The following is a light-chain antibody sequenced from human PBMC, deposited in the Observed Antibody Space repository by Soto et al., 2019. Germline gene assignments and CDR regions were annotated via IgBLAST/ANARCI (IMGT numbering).Light chain of an antibody. CDR1: SSDVGSYNL. CDR3: CSYAGSSTYV. Sequence: QSVLTQPASVSGSPGQSITTSCTGTSSDVGSYNLVSWYQQHPGKAPKLMIYAGSKRPSGVSNRFSGSKSGNTASLTISGLQAEDEADYYCCSYAGSSTYVFGTGTKVTVL. CDR2: AGS. J-gene: IGLJ1*01. V-gene: IGLV2-23*01.